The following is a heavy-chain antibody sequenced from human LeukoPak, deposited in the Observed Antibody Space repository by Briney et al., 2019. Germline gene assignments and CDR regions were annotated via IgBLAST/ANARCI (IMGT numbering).Heavy chain of an antibody. D-gene: IGHD4-17*01. J-gene: IGHJ3*02. Sequence: PGGSLRLSCAASGFTFSSYWMSWVRQAPGKGLEWVSSISSRSTYIYYADSVRGRFTISRDNAKNSLYLQMNSLRAEDTAVYYCARGQTTVTISDAFDIWGQGTMVTVSS. CDR1: GFTFSSYW. CDR2: ISSRSTYI. CDR3: ARGQTTVTISDAFDI. V-gene: IGHV3-21*01.